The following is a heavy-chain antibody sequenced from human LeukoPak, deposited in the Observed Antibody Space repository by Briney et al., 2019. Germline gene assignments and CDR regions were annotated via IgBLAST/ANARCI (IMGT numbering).Heavy chain of an antibody. CDR2: ISTDGTRK. J-gene: IGHJ6*02. CDR3: AKDPVASPGTGYFYGMDV. V-gene: IGHV3-30*04. CDR1: GFTFSSYA. Sequence: GRSLRLSCAASGFTFSSYAMHWVRQAPGKGLEWVAAISTDGTRKYYADSVQGRFTISRDNSKNTLYLQMNSLRADDTSVYYCAKDPVASPGTGYFYGMDVWGQGTALTVSS. D-gene: IGHD6-13*01.